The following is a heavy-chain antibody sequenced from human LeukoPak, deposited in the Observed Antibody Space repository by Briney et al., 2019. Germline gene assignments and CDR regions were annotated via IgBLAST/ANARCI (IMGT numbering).Heavy chain of an antibody. CDR1: DGSISSGGYS. CDR2: INHSGST. Sequence: SETLSLTCAVSDGSISSGGYSWSWIRQPPGKGLEWIGEINHSGSTNYNPSLKSRVTISVDTSKNQFSLKLSSVTAADTAVYFCVRGLGGGRFDPWGQGTLVTVSS. D-gene: IGHD2-15*01. V-gene: IGHV4-30-2*01. J-gene: IGHJ5*02. CDR3: VRGLGGGRFDP.